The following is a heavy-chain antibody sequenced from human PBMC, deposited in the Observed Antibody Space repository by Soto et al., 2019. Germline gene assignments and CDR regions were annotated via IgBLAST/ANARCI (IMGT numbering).Heavy chain of an antibody. CDR2: INASNGNT. V-gene: IGHV1-3*01. J-gene: IGHJ6*02. Sequence: QVQLVQSGAEVKKPGASVKVSCKASGYTFTSYAMHWVRQAPGQRLEWMGWINASNGNTKYSQKFQGRVTITRDTSASTAYMELSSLRSEDTAVYYCAREDPYWSSTSCHGYYYYGMDVWGQGTTVTVSS. CDR3: AREDPYWSSTSCHGYYYYGMDV. D-gene: IGHD2-2*01. CDR1: GYTFTSYA.